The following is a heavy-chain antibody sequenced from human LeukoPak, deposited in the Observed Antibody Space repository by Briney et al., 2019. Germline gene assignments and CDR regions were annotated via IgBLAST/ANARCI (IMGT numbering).Heavy chain of an antibody. CDR1: GFTFSSYW. D-gene: IGHD1-26*01. CDR3: AKAGRSGSYYDY. CDR2: IKQGGSEK. Sequence: PGGSLRLSCAASGFTFSSYWMSWVRQAPGKGLEWVANIKQGGSEKYYADSVKGRFTISRDNAKNSLYLQMNSLRAEDTALYYCAKAGRSGSYYDYWGQGTLVTVSS. J-gene: IGHJ4*02. V-gene: IGHV3-7*03.